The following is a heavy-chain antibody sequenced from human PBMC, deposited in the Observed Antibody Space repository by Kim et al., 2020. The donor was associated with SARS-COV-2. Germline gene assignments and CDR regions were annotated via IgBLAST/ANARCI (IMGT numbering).Heavy chain of an antibody. D-gene: IGHD5-18*01. J-gene: IGHJ6*02. Sequence: SETLSLTCTVSGGSISSYYWSWIRQPPGKGLEWIGYIYYSGSTNYNPSLKSRVTISVDTSKNQFSLKLSSVTAADTAVYYCARDRGYSYPPNYGMDVWGQGTTVTVSS. CDR3: ARDRGYSYPPNYGMDV. CDR1: GGSISSYY. V-gene: IGHV4-59*01. CDR2: IYYSGST.